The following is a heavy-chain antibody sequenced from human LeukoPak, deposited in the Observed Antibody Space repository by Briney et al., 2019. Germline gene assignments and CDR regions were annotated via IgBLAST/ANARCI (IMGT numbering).Heavy chain of an antibody. CDR2: IYPGDSDT. Sequence: KGGESLKISCKGSGYSFTSYWIGWVRQMPGKGLEWMGIIYPGDSDTRYSPSFQGQVTISADKSISTAYMQWSSLKASDTAMYYCARTSVPAAMSWTTWFDPWGQGTLVTVSS. J-gene: IGHJ5*02. D-gene: IGHD2-2*01. V-gene: IGHV5-51*01. CDR1: GYSFTSYW. CDR3: ARTSVPAAMSWTTWFDP.